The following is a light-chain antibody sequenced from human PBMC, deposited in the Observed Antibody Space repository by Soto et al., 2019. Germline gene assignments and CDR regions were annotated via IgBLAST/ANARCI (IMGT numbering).Light chain of an antibody. CDR2: DAS. Sequence: DIQMTQSPSTLSASVGDRITITCRASHSISSWLAWYQQKPGKAPKSLIYDASSLESGVPSRFSGSGSGTEFTLTIRSLLPDDFATYYCQQYNSFPWTFGQGTKVE. V-gene: IGKV1-5*01. J-gene: IGKJ1*01. CDR3: QQYNSFPWT. CDR1: HSISSW.